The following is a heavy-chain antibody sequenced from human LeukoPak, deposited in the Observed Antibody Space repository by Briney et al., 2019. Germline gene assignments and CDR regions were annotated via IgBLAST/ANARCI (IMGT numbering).Heavy chain of an antibody. Sequence: SETLSLTCAVYGGSFSGYYWSWIRQPPGKGLEWIGEINHSGSTNYNPSLKSRVTISVDTSKDQFSLKLSSVTAADTAVYYCARSKTPPDAFDIWGQGTMVTVSS. V-gene: IGHV4-34*01. CDR2: INHSGST. J-gene: IGHJ3*02. CDR1: GGSFSGYY. CDR3: ARSKTPPDAFDI.